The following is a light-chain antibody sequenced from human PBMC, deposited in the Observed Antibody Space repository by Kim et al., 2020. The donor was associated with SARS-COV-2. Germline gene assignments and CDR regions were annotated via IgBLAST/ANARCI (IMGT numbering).Light chain of an antibody. CDR3: QQYYSTPYT. CDR2: WAS. CDR1: QSVLYSSNNKNY. J-gene: IGKJ2*01. V-gene: IGKV4-1*01. Sequence: DIVMTQSPDSLAVSLGERATINCKSSQSVLYSSNNKNYLAWYQQKPGQSPKLLIYWASTRESGVPDRFSGSGSGTDFTLTISSLQAEDVAVYYCQQYYSTPYTFGQENKLEI.